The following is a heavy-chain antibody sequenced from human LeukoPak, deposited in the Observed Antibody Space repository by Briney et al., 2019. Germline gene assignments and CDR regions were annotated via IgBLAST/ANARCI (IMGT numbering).Heavy chain of an antibody. V-gene: IGHV1-3*01. CDR2: INAGIGET. J-gene: IGHJ4*02. Sequence: ASVKVSCKASGYTFTSYSKYTIHWVRQAPGQRLEWMGWINAGIGETRYSQKFQGRVTFTGDTSADTVYMELNSLISEDTAVYYCARDSDTSDWAWVYWGQGTLVTVSS. CDR3: ARDSDTSDWAWVY. CDR1: GYTFTSYS. D-gene: IGHD6-19*01.